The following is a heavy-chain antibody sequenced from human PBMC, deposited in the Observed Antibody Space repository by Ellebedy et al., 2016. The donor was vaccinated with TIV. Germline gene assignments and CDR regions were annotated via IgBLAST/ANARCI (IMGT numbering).Heavy chain of an antibody. J-gene: IGHJ4*02. V-gene: IGHV3-23*01. CDR2: TSGSGDDT. Sequence: GGSLRLSXAASGFTFSYYAMVWVRLTPGKGLEWVAGTSGSGDDTYYGDFVKGRFTISRDNSRGTLYLQMNSLRGEDTALYYCAKDRDWDGRPAFDYWGQGTLVTVSS. CDR1: GFTFSYYA. CDR3: AKDRDWDGRPAFDY. D-gene: IGHD1-26*01.